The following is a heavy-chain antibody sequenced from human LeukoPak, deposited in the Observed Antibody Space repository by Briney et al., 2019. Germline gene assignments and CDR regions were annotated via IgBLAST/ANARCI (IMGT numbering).Heavy chain of an antibody. CDR1: GGSISSSNW. D-gene: IGHD4-17*01. J-gene: IGHJ4*02. CDR2: VYHSGST. Sequence: SETLSLTCAVSGGSISSSNWWSWVRQPPGKGLEWIGEVYHSGSTNYNPSLKSRVTISIDKSNNQFSLKLSSVTAADTAVYYCGAGDSYSLDYPGQGTQATVSA. V-gene: IGHV4-4*02. CDR3: GAGDSYSLDY.